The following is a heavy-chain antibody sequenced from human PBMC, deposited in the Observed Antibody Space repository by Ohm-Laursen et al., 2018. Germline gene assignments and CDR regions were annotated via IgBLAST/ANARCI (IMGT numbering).Heavy chain of an antibody. J-gene: IGHJ4*02. D-gene: IGHD3-22*01. V-gene: IGHV1-69*01. CDR3: ARELNYDSSGYFDY. Sequence: SSVKVSCKASGGTFSSYAISWVRQAPGQGLEWMGGIIPIFGTANYAQKFQGRVTITADESTSTAYMELSSLRSEDTAVYYCARELNYDSSGYFDYWGQGTLVTVSS. CDR2: IIPIFGTA. CDR1: GGTFSSYA.